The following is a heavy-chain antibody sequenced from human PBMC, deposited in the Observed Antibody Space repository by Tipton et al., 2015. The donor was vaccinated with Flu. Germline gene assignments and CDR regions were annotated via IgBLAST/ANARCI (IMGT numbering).Heavy chain of an antibody. J-gene: IGHJ4*02. Sequence: TLSLTCSVSGDSIGSAYYWGWIRQPPGKGMEWIGNIHRTGSPYYNPSLESRVTISVDTSKSQFSLSLASVTAADTAVYFCARVRSVTTLDYWGQGTLVTVSP. D-gene: IGHD4-17*01. CDR1: GDSIGSAYY. CDR3: ARVRSVTTLDY. CDR2: IHRTGSP. V-gene: IGHV4-38-2*01.